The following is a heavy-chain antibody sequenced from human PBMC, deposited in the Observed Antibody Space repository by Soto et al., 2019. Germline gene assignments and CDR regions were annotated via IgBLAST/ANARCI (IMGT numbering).Heavy chain of an antibody. J-gene: IGHJ2*01. Sequence: QVQLQESGPGLVKPSGTLSLTCAVSGASISSSHWWSWVRPPPGKGLELIGEIYHSGSTYYNASLKSRVAISLDKSKNQFSLKLRSVTAADTAVYYCVRKDYSDWFFDLWGRGTLVTVSS. CDR2: IYHSGST. CDR1: GASISSSHW. V-gene: IGHV4-4*02. CDR3: VRKDYSDWFFDL. D-gene: IGHD4-4*01.